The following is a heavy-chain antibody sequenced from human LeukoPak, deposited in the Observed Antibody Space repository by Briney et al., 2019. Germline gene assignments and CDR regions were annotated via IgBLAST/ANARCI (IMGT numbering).Heavy chain of an antibody. CDR3: ARAYDSSGYYLPTAFDY. CDR2: ISYDGSNK. J-gene: IGHJ4*02. V-gene: IGHV3-30*19. D-gene: IGHD3-22*01. Sequence: GGSLRLSCAASGFIFRTCDMHWVRQAPGKGLEWVAVISYDGSNKYYADSVKGRFTISRDNSKNTLYLQMNSLRAEDTAVYYCARAYDSSGYYLPTAFDYWGQGTLVTVSS. CDR1: GFIFRTCD.